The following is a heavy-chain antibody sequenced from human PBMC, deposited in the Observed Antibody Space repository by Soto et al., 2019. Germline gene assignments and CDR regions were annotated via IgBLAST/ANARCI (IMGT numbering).Heavy chain of an antibody. V-gene: IGHV1-69*17. D-gene: IGHD3-16*01. CDR3: ARESLGAKGADH. Sequence: QVQLVQSGAEVKRPGSSVKVSCESSGDTFNSYVISWVRQAPGQGLEWMGGIIPIIGVTHYAQKFQGRVTISARSYTGTAYMELTNLGFQDTALYYCARESLGAKGADHWGQGTLVTVSS. CDR2: IIPIIGVT. CDR1: GDTFNSYV. J-gene: IGHJ4*02.